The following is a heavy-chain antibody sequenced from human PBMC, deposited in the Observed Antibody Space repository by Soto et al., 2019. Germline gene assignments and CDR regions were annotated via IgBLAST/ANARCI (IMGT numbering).Heavy chain of an antibody. CDR1: GYSISNTNW. V-gene: IGHV4-28*01. Sequence: QVQLQESGPGLVKPSDTLSLTCAVSGYSISNTNWWGWIRQPPGKGLEWIGYFYYSGNTYYNPSLTSRVTRSVDTSKTQFSLKLSSVTAVDTAVYYCARLGDSSGNHAYWFPPWGQGTLVTVSS. D-gene: IGHD3-10*01. CDR2: FYYSGNT. J-gene: IGHJ5*02. CDR3: ARLGDSSGNHAYWFPP.